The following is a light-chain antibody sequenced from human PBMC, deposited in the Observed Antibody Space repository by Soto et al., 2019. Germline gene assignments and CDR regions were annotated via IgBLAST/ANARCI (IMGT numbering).Light chain of an antibody. Sequence: HSALAQPPTASGSPGQSVAISCSGKSTDVGGYNYVSWYQHHPGTAPKLMIYEVNKRPSGVPDRFSGSKSGNTAXLTVSGLQAEDEADYYCSSYAGSSNVFGTGTKVTV. J-gene: IGLJ1*01. CDR3: SSYAGSSNV. CDR1: STDVGGYNY. V-gene: IGLV2-8*01. CDR2: EVN.